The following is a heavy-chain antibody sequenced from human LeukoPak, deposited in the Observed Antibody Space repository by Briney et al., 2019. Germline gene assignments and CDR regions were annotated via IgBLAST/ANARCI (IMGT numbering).Heavy chain of an antibody. J-gene: IGHJ5*02. D-gene: IGHD3-10*01. CDR1: GGSISSGDYY. Sequence: SETLSLTCTVSGGSISSGDYYWSWIRQPPGKGLEWIGYIYYSGSTYYNPSLKSRVTISVDTSKNQFSLKLSSVTAADTAVYYCARSYGSGSQCGFDPWGQGTLVTVSS. CDR3: ARSYGSGSQCGFDP. V-gene: IGHV4-30-4*01. CDR2: IYYSGST.